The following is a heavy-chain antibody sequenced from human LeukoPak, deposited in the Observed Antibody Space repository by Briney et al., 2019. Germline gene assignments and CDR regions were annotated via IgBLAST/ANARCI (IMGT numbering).Heavy chain of an antibody. CDR2: INHSGSN. Sequence: PSETLSLTCGVYGGSFSGYYWSWIRQPPGKGLEWIGEINHSGSNNYNPSLKSRVTISVDTSKNQFSLKLSSVTAADTAVYYCARRAGAYSSGWVDYWGQGTLVTVSS. V-gene: IGHV4-34*01. J-gene: IGHJ4*02. CDR3: ARRAGAYSSGWVDY. CDR1: GGSFSGYY. D-gene: IGHD6-19*01.